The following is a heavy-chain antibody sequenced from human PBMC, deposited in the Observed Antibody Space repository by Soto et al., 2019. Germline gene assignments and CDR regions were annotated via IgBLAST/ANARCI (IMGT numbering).Heavy chain of an antibody. J-gene: IGHJ3*02. D-gene: IGHD5-12*01. CDR2: ISAYNGNT. Sequence: ASVKVSCKASGYTFTSYGISWVRQAPGQGLEWMGWISAYNGNTNYAQKLQGRVTMTTDTSTSTAYMELRSLRSDDTAVYYCARDEKRDGYTRRAFDIWGQGTVVTVSS. CDR3: ARDEKRDGYTRRAFDI. CDR1: GYTFTSYG. V-gene: IGHV1-18*01.